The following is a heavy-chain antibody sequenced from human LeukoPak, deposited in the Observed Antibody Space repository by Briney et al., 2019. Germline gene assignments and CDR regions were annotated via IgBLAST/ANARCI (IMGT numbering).Heavy chain of an antibody. CDR3: ARELSDSSGYLDI. Sequence: ASVMVSCKASGGTFSSYAISWVRQAPGQGLEWMGGIIPIFGTANYAQKFQGRVTITADESTSTAYMELSSLRSEDTAVYYCARELSDSSGYLDIWGQGTMVTVSS. D-gene: IGHD3-22*01. CDR2: IIPIFGTA. J-gene: IGHJ3*02. CDR1: GGTFSSYA. V-gene: IGHV1-69*13.